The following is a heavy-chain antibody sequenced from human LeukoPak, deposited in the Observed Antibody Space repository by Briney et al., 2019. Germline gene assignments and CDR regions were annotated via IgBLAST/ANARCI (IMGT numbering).Heavy chain of an antibody. CDR1: GYTFTSYY. CDR2: INPSGGST. CDR3: ARGRTNSYFDRYYYFDY. Sequence: ASVKVSCKASGYTFTSYYMHWVRQAPGQGLEWMGIINPSGGSTSYAQKFQGRVTMTRDTSTSTVYMELSSLRSEDTAVYYCARGRTNSYFDRYYYFDYWGQGTLVTVSS. J-gene: IGHJ4*02. V-gene: IGHV1-46*01. D-gene: IGHD2-21*02.